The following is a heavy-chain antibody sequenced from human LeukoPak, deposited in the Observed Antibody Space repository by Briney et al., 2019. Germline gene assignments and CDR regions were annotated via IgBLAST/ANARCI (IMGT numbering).Heavy chain of an antibody. CDR3: ARGRYPARSARAFDY. J-gene: IGHJ4*02. Sequence: SETLSLTCTVSGGSISSYYWSWIRQPPGKGLEWIGYIYYSGSTNYNPSLKSRVTISVDTSKNQFSLKLSSVTAADTAVYYCARGRYPARSARAFDYWGQGTLVTVSS. V-gene: IGHV4-59*01. CDR2: IYYSGST. D-gene: IGHD3-16*02. CDR1: GGSISSYY.